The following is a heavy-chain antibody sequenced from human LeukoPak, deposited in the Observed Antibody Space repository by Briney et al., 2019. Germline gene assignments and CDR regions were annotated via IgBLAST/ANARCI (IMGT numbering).Heavy chain of an antibody. J-gene: IGHJ4*02. CDR1: GYTLTELS. Sequence: ASVKVSCKISGYTLTELSMHWVRQAPGKGLEWMGGFDPEDGETIYAQKFQGRVTMTEDTSTDTAYMELSSLRSEDTAVYYCAGSMTKQYSSGWLFYFDYWGQGTLVTVSS. CDR2: FDPEDGET. CDR3: AGSMTKQYSSGWLFYFDY. V-gene: IGHV1-24*01. D-gene: IGHD6-19*01.